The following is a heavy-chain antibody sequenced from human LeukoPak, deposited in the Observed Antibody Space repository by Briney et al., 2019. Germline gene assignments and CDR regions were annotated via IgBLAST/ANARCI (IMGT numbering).Heavy chain of an antibody. Sequence: GGSLRLSCAASGFTFSAYAMSWVRQAPGKGLEWVSGMSGNGGTTYNADSVKGRFTISRDNSKNTLYLQMNNLRAEDMTVYYCARRDYYDSSGYSPLFDYWGQGTLVTVSS. D-gene: IGHD3-22*01. CDR3: ARRDYYDSSGYSPLFDY. V-gene: IGHV3-23*01. CDR1: GFTFSAYA. CDR2: MSGNGGTT. J-gene: IGHJ4*02.